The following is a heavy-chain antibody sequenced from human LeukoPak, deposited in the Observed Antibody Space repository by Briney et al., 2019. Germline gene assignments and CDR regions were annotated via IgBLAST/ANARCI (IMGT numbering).Heavy chain of an antibody. V-gene: IGHV1-18*01. CDR1: GYGFNISG. CDR2: ITAYNGNT. Sequence: ASVKVSFKDSGYGFNISGIRWVRQAPGQGLEWMGWITAYNGNTNYAQKLQGRVTMTTDTSTSTAYMELSSLKSDNTALYYCAMYGSFDSSVYPLYYCGQGTLFTVSS. D-gene: IGHD3-22*01. CDR3: AMYGSFDSSVYPLYY. J-gene: IGHJ4*02.